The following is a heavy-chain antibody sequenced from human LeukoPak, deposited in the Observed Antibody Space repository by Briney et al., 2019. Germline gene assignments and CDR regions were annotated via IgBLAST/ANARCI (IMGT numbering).Heavy chain of an antibody. CDR1: GFTFSSYS. CDR2: IKSKTDGGTT. J-gene: IGHJ6*02. Sequence: PGGSLRLSCAASGFTFSSYSMNWVRQAPGKGLEWVGRIKSKTDGGTTDYAAPVKGRFTILRDDSKNTLYLQMSSLKTEDTAVYYCSSYDFWSGYYTGLRWYYGMDVWGQGTTVTVSS. V-gene: IGHV3-15*07. CDR3: SSYDFWSGYYTGLRWYYGMDV. D-gene: IGHD3-3*01.